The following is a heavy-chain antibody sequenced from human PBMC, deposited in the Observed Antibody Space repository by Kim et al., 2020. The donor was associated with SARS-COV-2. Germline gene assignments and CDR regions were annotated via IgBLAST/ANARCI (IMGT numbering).Heavy chain of an antibody. CDR1: GYSFTSYW. Sequence: GESLKISCKGSGYSFTSYWIGWVRQMPGKGLEWMGIIYPGDSDTRYSPSFQGQVTISADKSISTAYLQWSSLKASDTAMYYCARFLSGVEGIVVVHYGMDVWGQGTTVTVSS. D-gene: IGHD2-2*01. V-gene: IGHV5-51*01. CDR2: IYPGDSDT. CDR3: ARFLSGVEGIVVVHYGMDV. J-gene: IGHJ6*02.